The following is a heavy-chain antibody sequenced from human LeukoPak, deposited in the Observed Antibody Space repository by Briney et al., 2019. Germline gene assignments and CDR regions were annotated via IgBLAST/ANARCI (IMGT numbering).Heavy chain of an antibody. D-gene: IGHD6-13*01. CDR1: GYSFSSYW. J-gene: IGHJ6*03. Sequence: RAGESLKISCKGSGYSFSSYWIGWVRQMPGKGLEWMGIIYPGDSDTRYSPSFQGQVTISADKSISTAYLQWSSLKASDTAMYYCARHVTAAAGPDYYYYYYMDVWGKGTTVTVSS. CDR3: ARHVTAAAGPDYYYYYYMDV. CDR2: IYPGDSDT. V-gene: IGHV5-51*01.